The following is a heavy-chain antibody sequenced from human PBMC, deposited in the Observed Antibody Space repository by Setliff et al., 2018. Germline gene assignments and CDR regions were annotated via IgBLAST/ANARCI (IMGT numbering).Heavy chain of an antibody. Sequence: SETLSLTCRVSGGSISSGNYYWGLIRQPPGKGLEWVATIYYSGSTYSNPSLKSRLIISVDAPDNQLSVKLSSVTAADTAVYYCARHKSNGSGSYPSLYMDVWGKGIMVTVSS. CDR1: GGSISSGNYY. V-gene: IGHV4-39*01. CDR3: ARHKSNGSGSYPSLYMDV. J-gene: IGHJ6*03. D-gene: IGHD3-10*01. CDR2: IYYSGST.